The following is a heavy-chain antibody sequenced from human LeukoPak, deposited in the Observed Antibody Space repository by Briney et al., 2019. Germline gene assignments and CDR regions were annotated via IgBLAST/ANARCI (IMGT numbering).Heavy chain of an antibody. CDR2: IYYSGST. CDR1: GGSINSYY. D-gene: IGHD6-13*01. CDR3: ARDAEAASGFMDV. J-gene: IGHJ6*03. V-gene: IGHV4-59*01. Sequence: PSETLSLTCTVSGGSINSYYWSWIRLPPGKGLEWIGYIYYSGSTNYNPSLKSRVTISLDTSENQFSLGLTSVTAADTAVYYCARDAEAASGFMDVWGKGTTVTVSS.